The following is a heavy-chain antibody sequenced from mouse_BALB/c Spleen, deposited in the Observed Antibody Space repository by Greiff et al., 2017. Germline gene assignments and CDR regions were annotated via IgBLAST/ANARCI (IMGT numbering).Heavy chain of an antibody. CDR2: ISSGGGNT. CDR3: ARSLYGYDAMDY. J-gene: IGHJ4*01. V-gene: IGHV5-9*03. D-gene: IGHD1-1*01. Sequence: EVQLVESGGGLVKPGGSLKLSCAASGFTFSSYTMSWVRQTPEKRLEWVATISSGGGNTYYPESVKGRFTISRDNAKNNLYLQMSSLRSEDTALYYCARSLYGYDAMDYWGQGTSVTVSS. CDR1: GFTFSSYT.